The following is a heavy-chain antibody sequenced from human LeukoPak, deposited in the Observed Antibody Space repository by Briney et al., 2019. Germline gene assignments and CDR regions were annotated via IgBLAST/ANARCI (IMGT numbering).Heavy chain of an antibody. J-gene: IGHJ6*02. V-gene: IGHV7-4-1*02. D-gene: IGHD3-3*01. Sequence: GASVKVSCKASGYTFTSYAMNWVRQAPGQGLEWMGWFNTNTGNPTYAQGFTGRFVFSLDTSVSTAYLQISSLKAEDTAVYYCTLTYYDFWSGYYTGNLGYYGMDVWGQGTTVTVSS. CDR1: GYTFTSYA. CDR2: FNTNTGNP. CDR3: TLTYYDFWSGYYTGNLGYYGMDV.